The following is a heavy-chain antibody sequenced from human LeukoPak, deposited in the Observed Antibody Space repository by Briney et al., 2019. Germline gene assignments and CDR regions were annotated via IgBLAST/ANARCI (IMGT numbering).Heavy chain of an antibody. Sequence: GTLSLTCTVSGDSITSSAFYWGWVRQAPGKGLEWVSAISGSGGSTYYADSVKGRFTISRDNSKNTLYLQMNSLRAEDTAVYYCVKSYPTPYSNYFDYWGQGTLVTVSS. CDR3: VKSYPTPYSNYFDY. CDR2: ISGSGGST. D-gene: IGHD4-11*01. CDR1: GDSITSSA. V-gene: IGHV3-23*01. J-gene: IGHJ4*02.